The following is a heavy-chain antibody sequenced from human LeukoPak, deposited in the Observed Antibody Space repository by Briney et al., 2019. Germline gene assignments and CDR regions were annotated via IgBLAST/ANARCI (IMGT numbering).Heavy chain of an antibody. CDR3: ARAVHSRSDAFDI. V-gene: IGHV4-34*01. CDR2: INHSGST. Sequence: PSETLSLTRAVYGGSFSGYYWSLIRQPPGKGLEWIGEINHSGSTNYNPSLKSRVTISVDTSKNQFSLKLSSVTAADTAVYYCARAVHSRSDAFDIWGQGTMVTVSS. CDR1: GGSFSGYY. J-gene: IGHJ3*02.